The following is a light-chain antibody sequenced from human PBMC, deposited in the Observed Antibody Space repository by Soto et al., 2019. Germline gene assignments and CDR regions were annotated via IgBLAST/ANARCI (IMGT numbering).Light chain of an antibody. CDR1: NSDIGVYDF. Sequence: HSARNQPPPASGSPVQSVTISCTGTNSDIGVYDFVSWYQHLPGKAPRLIIYEVFQRPSGVPDRFSGSTSGNTASLTVSGLQGADEADYFCKSYAGSDTYVFGSGSKVTVL. CDR2: EVF. CDR3: KSYAGSDTYV. J-gene: IGLJ1*01. V-gene: IGLV2-8*01.